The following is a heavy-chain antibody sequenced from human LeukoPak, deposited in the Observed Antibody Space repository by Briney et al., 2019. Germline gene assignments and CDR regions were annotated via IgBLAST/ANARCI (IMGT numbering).Heavy chain of an antibody. CDR1: GGSISSGGYY. CDR2: INHSGST. D-gene: IGHD5-18*01. CDR3: ARGRAWIQLSLDY. Sequence: PSQTLSLTCTVSGGSISSGGYYWSWIRQPPGKGLEWIGEINHSGSTNYNPSLKSRVTISVDTSKNQFSLKLSSVTAADTAVYYCARGRAWIQLSLDYWGQGTLVTVSS. J-gene: IGHJ4*02. V-gene: IGHV4-30-2*01.